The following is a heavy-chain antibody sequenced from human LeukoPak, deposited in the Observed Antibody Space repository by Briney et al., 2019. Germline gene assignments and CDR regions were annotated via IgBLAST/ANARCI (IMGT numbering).Heavy chain of an antibody. D-gene: IGHD1/OR15-1a*01. J-gene: IGHJ6*02. V-gene: IGHV1-2*04. CDR3: ARGGLTNYYYYGMDV. CDR1: GYTFTGYY. Sequence: ASVKVSCKASGYTFTGYYMHWVRQAPGQGLEWMGWINPNSGGTNYAQKFQGWVTMTRDTPISTAYMELSRLRSDDTAVYYCARGGLTNYYYYGMDVWGQGTTVTVSS. CDR2: INPNSGGT.